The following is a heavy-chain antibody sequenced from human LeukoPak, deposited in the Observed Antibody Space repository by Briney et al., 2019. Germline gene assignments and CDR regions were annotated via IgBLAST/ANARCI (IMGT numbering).Heavy chain of an antibody. J-gene: IGHJ6*03. CDR2: ISAYNGNT. CDR3: ARGVTTDFYFYYMDV. Sequence: GASVKVSCKASGYTFTSYDISWVRQAPGQGLEWMGWISAYNGNTNYAQKLQGRVTMTTDTSTSTAYMELSSLRSEDTAVYYCARGVTTDFYFYYMDVWAKGTAVTVSS. CDR1: GYTFTSYD. V-gene: IGHV1-18*01. D-gene: IGHD4-11*01.